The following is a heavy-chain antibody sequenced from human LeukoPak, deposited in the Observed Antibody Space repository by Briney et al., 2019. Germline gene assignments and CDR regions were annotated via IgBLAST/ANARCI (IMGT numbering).Heavy chain of an antibody. CDR3: ASGDSRLDP. Sequence: SETLSLTCAVYGGSFSGYYWSWIRQPPGKGLEWIGYIYYSGSTNYNPSLKSRVTISVDTSKNQFSLKLSSVTAADTAVYYCASGDSRLDPWGQGTLVTVSS. D-gene: IGHD3-22*01. CDR2: IYYSGST. CDR1: GGSFSGYY. J-gene: IGHJ5*02. V-gene: IGHV4-59*01.